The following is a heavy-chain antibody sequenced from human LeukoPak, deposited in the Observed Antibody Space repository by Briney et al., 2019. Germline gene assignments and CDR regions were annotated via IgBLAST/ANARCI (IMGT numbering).Heavy chain of an antibody. Sequence: SETLSLTCTVSGGSISSYYWSWIRQPPGKGLEWTGYIYYSGSTNYNPSLKSRVTISVDTSKNQFSLKLSSVTAADTAVYYCARGADFWSGYYQYYFDYWGQGTLVTVSS. D-gene: IGHD3-3*01. CDR3: ARGADFWSGYYQYYFDY. CDR2: IYYSGST. V-gene: IGHV4-59*01. CDR1: GGSISSYY. J-gene: IGHJ4*02.